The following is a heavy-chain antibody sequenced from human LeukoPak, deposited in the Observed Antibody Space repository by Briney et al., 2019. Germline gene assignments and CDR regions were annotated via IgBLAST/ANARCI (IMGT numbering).Heavy chain of an antibody. CDR1: GGSISSYY. Sequence: SETLSLTCTVSGGSISSYYWSWIRQPPGKGLEWIGYIYYSGSTSYNPSPKSRVTISVDTSKNQFSLKLSSVTAADTAVYYCARGGWNKFDYWGQGTLVTVSS. CDR3: ARGGWNKFDY. J-gene: IGHJ4*02. CDR2: IYYSGST. V-gene: IGHV4-59*01. D-gene: IGHD3-22*01.